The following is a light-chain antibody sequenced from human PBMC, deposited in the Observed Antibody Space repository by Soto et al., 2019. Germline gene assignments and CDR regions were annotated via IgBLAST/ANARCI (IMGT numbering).Light chain of an antibody. Sequence: EIVLTQSPGTLSLSPGERATLSCRASQSVSSSYLAWYQQKPGQAPRLLIYGASSRATGIPDRFSGSGSGTDFTLTISSLEPEDFAVYFCHQYGGFGQGTRLEIK. CDR3: HQYGG. CDR1: QSVSSSY. V-gene: IGKV3-20*01. J-gene: IGKJ5*01. CDR2: GAS.